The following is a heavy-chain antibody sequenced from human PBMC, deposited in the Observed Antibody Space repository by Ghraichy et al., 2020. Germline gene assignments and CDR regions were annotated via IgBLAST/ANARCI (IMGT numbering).Heavy chain of an antibody. J-gene: IGHJ4*02. D-gene: IGHD4-17*01. CDR2: IKQDGSEK. CDR1: GFTFSSYW. CDR3: ARDGQDDEYGDYFDY. Sequence: SLNISCAASGFTFSSYWMTWVRQAPGKGLEWVANIKQDGSEKYYVDSVKGRFTISRDNAKNSLYLQMNSLRADDTAMYYCARDGQDDEYGDYFDYWGQGTLVTVSS. V-gene: IGHV3-7*03.